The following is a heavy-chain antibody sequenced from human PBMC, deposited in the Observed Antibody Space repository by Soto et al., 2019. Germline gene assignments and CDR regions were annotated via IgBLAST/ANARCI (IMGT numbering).Heavy chain of an antibody. J-gene: IGHJ3*02. Sequence: ASVKVSCKASGYTFTSYGISWVRQAPGQGLEWMGWISAYNGNTNYAQKLQGRVTMTTDTSTSTAYSELRSLRSDDTTVYYCAGSMDCSGGSCYGSAFDIWGQGTMVTVSS. CDR2: ISAYNGNT. V-gene: IGHV1-18*01. CDR3: AGSMDCSGGSCYGSAFDI. D-gene: IGHD2-15*01. CDR1: GYTFTSYG.